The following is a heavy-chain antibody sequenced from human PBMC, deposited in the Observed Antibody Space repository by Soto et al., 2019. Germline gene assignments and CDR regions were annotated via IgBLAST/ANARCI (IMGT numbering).Heavy chain of an antibody. J-gene: IGHJ4*02. V-gene: IGHV3-23*01. CDR3: AKEPRIAVAGETYYFDY. CDR1: GFTFSSYA. Sequence: GGSLRLSCAASGFTFSSYAMSWVRQAPGKGLEWVSAISGSGGSTYYADSVKGRFTISRDNSKNTLYLQMNSLRAEDTAVYYCAKEPRIAVAGETYYFDYWGQGTLVTVSS. CDR2: ISGSGGST. D-gene: IGHD6-19*01.